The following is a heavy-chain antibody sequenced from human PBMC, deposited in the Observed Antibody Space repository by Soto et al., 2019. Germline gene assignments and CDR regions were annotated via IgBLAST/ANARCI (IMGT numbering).Heavy chain of an antibody. Sequence: QVHLVESGGGVVQPGRSLRLSCAASGFTFSSFGLHWVRQVAGKGLEWVAMISYDGSNEDYADSVKGRFTISRDNSKNTLYLQMNSLRVDDTALYYCAKGRGYNYRPDTFDVWGQGTKVTVSS. CDR1: GFTFSSFG. J-gene: IGHJ3*01. D-gene: IGHD5-18*01. V-gene: IGHV3-30*18. CDR2: ISYDGSNE. CDR3: AKGRGYNYRPDTFDV.